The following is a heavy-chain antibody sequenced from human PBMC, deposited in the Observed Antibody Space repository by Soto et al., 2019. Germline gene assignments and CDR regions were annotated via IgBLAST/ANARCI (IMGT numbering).Heavy chain of an antibody. CDR3: ARVLGYCLSTSCYYY. D-gene: IGHD2-2*03. CDR1: GGTFSSYA. V-gene: IGHV1-69*13. CDR2: IIPIFGTA. J-gene: IGHJ4*02. Sequence: GASVKVSCKASGGTFSSYAISWVRQAPGQRLEWMGGIIPIFGTANYAQKFQGRVTITADESTSTAYMELSSLRSEDTAVYYCARVLGYCLSTSCYYYWGQGTLVTVSS.